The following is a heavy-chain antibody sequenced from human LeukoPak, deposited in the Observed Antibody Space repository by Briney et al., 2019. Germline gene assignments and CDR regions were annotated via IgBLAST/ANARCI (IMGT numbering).Heavy chain of an antibody. J-gene: IGHJ5*02. CDR2: ISDSGST. CDR1: GGSMNNYY. V-gene: IGHV4-59*01. Sequence: SETLSLTCTVSGGSMNNYYWSWIRQAPGKGLEWIGYISDSGSTNYNPSLRSRVTISVDTSKNQFSLKLSSVTSADTALYYCARYDYGDCWFDPWGQGTLVTVSS. D-gene: IGHD4-17*01. CDR3: ARYDYGDCWFDP.